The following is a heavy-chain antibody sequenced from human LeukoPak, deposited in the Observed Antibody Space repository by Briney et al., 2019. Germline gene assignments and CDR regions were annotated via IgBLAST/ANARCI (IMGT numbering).Heavy chain of an antibody. CDR1: GFTFSSYS. J-gene: IGHJ5*02. Sequence: GGSLRLSCAASGFTFSSYSMNWVRQAPGKGLEWVSAISGSGGSTYYADSVKGRFTISRDNSKNTLYLQMNSLKTEDTAVYYCTTTIFSTSWEGDWFDPWGQGTLVTVS. D-gene: IGHD6-13*01. V-gene: IGHV3-23*01. CDR3: TTTIFSTSWEGDWFDP. CDR2: ISGSGGST.